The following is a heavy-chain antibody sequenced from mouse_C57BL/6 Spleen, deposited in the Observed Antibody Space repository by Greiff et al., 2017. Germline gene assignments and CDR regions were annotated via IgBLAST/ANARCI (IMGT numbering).Heavy chain of an antibody. D-gene: IGHD2-1*01. J-gene: IGHJ2*01. CDR3: AYGNYGYFDY. CDR1: GYAFSSSW. CDR2: IYPGDGDT. Sequence: QVQLQQSGPELVKPGASVKISCKASGYAFSSSWMNWVKQRPGKGLEWIGRIYPGDGDTNYNGKFRGKATLTADKSSSTAYMQLSSLTSEDSAVYFCAYGNYGYFDYWGQGTTRTVSS. V-gene: IGHV1-82*01.